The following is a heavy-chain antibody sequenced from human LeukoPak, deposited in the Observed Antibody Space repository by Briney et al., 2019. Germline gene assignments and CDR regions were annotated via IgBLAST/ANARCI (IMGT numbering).Heavy chain of an antibody. CDR1: GFTFSRHW. CDR2: INGDGSST. Sequence: GGSLRLSCAASGFTFSRHWMHWVRQAPGKGPVWVSRINGDGSSTNYADSAKGRLTISRDNAKGTLYLQMNSLRVEDTAVYYCARAPYSSSWTFDYWGQGTLVTVSS. CDR3: ARAPYSSSWTFDY. V-gene: IGHV3-74*01. D-gene: IGHD6-13*01. J-gene: IGHJ4*02.